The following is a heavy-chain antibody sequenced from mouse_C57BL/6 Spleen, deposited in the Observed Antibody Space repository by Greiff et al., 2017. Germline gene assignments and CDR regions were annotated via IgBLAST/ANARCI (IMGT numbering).Heavy chain of an antibody. CDR3: AKPSTMIRNYFDY. D-gene: IGHD2-4*01. CDR1: GYTFTSYW. Sequence: VQLQQPGAELVKPGASVKLSCKASGYTFTSYWMHWVKQRPGQGLEWIGMIHPNSGSTNYNEKFKSKATLTVDKSSSTAYMQLSSLTSEDSAVXDCAKPSTMIRNYFDYWGQGTTLTVSS. J-gene: IGHJ2*01. CDR2: IHPNSGST. V-gene: IGHV1-64*01.